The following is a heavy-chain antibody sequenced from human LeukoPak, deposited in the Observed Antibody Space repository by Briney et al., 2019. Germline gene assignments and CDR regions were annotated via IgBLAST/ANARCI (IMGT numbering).Heavy chain of an antibody. Sequence: GGSLRLSCAASGFTFSSYSMNWVRQAPGKGLEWVSSISSSSSYIYYADSVKGRFTISRDNAKNSLYLQMNSLRAEDTAVYYCARELESGAAFDIWGQGTMVTVSS. CDR1: GFTFSSYS. D-gene: IGHD3-10*01. V-gene: IGHV3-21*01. CDR3: ARELESGAAFDI. CDR2: ISSSSSYI. J-gene: IGHJ3*02.